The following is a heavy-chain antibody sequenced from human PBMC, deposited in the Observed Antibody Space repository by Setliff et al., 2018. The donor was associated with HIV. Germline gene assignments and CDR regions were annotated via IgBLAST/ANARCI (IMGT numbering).Heavy chain of an antibody. Sequence: SETLSLTCTVSDGSTSSYYWNWFRQPAGKGLEWIGRIYSSGTTIYNPSLKSRVAMSVDTSKNQFSLKVTSVTAADTALYYCARQFGSGYYFDYWGQATLVTVS. CDR1: DGSTSSYY. D-gene: IGHD3-22*01. CDR3: ARQFGSGYYFDY. J-gene: IGHJ4*02. CDR2: IYSSGTT. V-gene: IGHV4-4*07.